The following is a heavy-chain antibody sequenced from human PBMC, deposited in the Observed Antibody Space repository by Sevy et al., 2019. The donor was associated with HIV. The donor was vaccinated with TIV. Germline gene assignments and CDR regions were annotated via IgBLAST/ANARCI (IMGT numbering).Heavy chain of an antibody. CDR3: ARDPDIVVVPATTGY. D-gene: IGHD2-2*01. CDR1: GFSLSSYS. V-gene: IGHV3-21*01. Sequence: GGSLRLSCAASGFSLSSYSINWVRQAPGKGLEWISSISGSSRYIYYADSVKGRFTISRDNARDSLYLQMNSLRAEDTAVYYCARDPDIVVVPATTGYWGQGNLVTVSS. CDR2: ISGSSRYI. J-gene: IGHJ4*02.